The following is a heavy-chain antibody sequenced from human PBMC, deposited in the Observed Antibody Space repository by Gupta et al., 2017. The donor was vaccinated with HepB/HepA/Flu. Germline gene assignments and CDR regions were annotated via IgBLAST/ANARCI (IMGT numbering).Heavy chain of an antibody. Sequence: QVRLQESGPGLVKPSETLSLPCTVSGASISNDYYYWGWIRQPPGKGLEGIGNISSSGSTFENPPRKKRVAISVDKSKNQFALKLNYVNAAETDVYFWARGRRRIKILGNDICGLDVWGQGTTVIVSS. D-gene: IGHD1-1*01. J-gene: IGHJ6*02. V-gene: IGHV4-30-4*01. CDR1: GASISNDYYY. CDR3: ARGRRRIKILGNDICGLDV. CDR2: ISSSGST.